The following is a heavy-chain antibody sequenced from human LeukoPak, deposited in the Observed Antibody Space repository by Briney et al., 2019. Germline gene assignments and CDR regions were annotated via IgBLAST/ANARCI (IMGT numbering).Heavy chain of an antibody. CDR1: GDSFSSHY. Sequence: SETLSLTCAVSGDSFSSHYWTWIRQSPGTGLGWIGYISHIGSTNYNPSLKSRVTISIDTSKNRFSLKLRSVTAADTAVYYCARDLVTVTKGFDIWGQGTMVSVSS. V-gene: IGHV4-59*11. CDR3: ARDLVTVTKGFDI. D-gene: IGHD4-17*01. J-gene: IGHJ3*02. CDR2: ISHIGST.